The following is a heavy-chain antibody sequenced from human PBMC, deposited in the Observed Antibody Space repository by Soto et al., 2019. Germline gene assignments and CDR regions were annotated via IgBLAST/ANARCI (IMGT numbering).Heavy chain of an antibody. Sequence: KASETLSLTCTVSSGSISSTSYYWAWIRQPPGKGLERIGAIYYDGTTYYTESLKSRVSISVDTSKNQFSLKLNSVTAADTAVYFCARQGRNTKIVLVKHYAADFWGQGTTVTVSS. V-gene: IGHV4-39*01. CDR1: SGSISSTSYY. J-gene: IGHJ6*02. CDR3: ARQGRNTKIVLVKHYAADF. D-gene: IGHD3-22*01. CDR2: IYYDGTT.